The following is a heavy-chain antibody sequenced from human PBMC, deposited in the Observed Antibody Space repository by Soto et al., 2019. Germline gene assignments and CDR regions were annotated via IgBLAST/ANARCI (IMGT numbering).Heavy chain of an antibody. J-gene: IGHJ4*02. CDR3: YTEHTLFMAH. CDR1: GFTFSNAW. CDR2: ITSKSAGETT. V-gene: IGHV3-15*01. Sequence: PGGSLRLSCVASGFTFSNAWTSWVRLAPGKGLEWIGRITSKSAGETTAYAAPVTGRFTVSRDDLKNTLYLQVNSLKTEDTGIYYCYTEHTLFMAHWGQGTLVTVSS.